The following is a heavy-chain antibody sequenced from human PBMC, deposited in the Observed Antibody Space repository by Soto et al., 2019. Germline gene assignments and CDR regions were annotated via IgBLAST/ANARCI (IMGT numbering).Heavy chain of an antibody. D-gene: IGHD1-1*01. V-gene: IGHV3-33*01. CDR1: GFSFSSYG. J-gene: IGHJ4*02. CDR3: VTGSSCTPPTNTNFDY. Sequence: QVQLVESGGGVVQPGRSLRLSCAASGFSFSSYGMHWVRQAPGKGLEWVALIWYDGSNKYYADSVKGRFTISRDNSKNTLYLQMSSLRVDDTAVYYCVTGSSCTPPTNTNFDYWGQGTLVTVSS. CDR2: IWYDGSNK.